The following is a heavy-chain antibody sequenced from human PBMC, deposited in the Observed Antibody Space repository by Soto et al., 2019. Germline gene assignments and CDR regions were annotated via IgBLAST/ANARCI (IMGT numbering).Heavy chain of an antibody. CDR1: GSPMTTNSW. CDR3: ARAGYSWAVASLF. CDR2: IYHSGST. J-gene: IGHJ4*02. Sequence: PSETLSLTCPVSGSPMTTNSWWSWVRQPPGKGLEWIGEIYHSGSTHYNPSLKSRLTFSVDKSKNQLSLSLTSVTAADTAMYYCARAGYSWAVASLFWGQGIPVTVSS. V-gene: IGHV4-4*02. D-gene: IGHD5-18*01.